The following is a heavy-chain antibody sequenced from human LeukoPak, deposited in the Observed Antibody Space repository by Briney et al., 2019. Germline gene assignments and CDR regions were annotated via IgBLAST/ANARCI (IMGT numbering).Heavy chain of an antibody. CDR2: INPNSGGT. CDR1: GYTFTGYY. D-gene: IGHD3-10*01. V-gene: IGHV1-2*02. Sequence: GASVKVSCKASGYTFTGYYMHWVRQAPGQGLEWMGWINPNSGGTNYAQKFQGRVTMTRDTSISTAYMELGRLRSDGTAVYYCARVSGQPNRFLSRYWGQGTLVTVSS. CDR3: ARVSGQPNRFLSRY. J-gene: IGHJ4*02.